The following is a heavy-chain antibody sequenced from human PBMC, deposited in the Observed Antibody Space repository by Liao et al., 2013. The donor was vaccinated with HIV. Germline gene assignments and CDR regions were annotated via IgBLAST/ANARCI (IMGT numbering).Heavy chain of an antibody. CDR3: TRVKYQLVNNVES. V-gene: IGHV4-39*07. Sequence: QVQLQESGPGLVKPSETLSLTCTVSGGSISSSSYYWGWIRQPPGKGLEWIGSVYYSGSTYHSPSLKSRLTISIDPSKNQFSLRLSSVTAADTAVYYCTRVKYQLVNNVESWGQGTLVTVSS. CDR2: VYYSGST. J-gene: IGHJ4*02. D-gene: IGHD3-22*01. CDR1: GGSISSSSYY.